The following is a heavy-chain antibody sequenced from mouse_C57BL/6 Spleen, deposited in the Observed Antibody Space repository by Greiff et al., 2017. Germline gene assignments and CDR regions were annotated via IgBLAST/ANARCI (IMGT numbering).Heavy chain of an antibody. V-gene: IGHV5-6*02. Sequence: EVKLEESGGDLVKPGGSLKLSCAASGFTFSSYGMSWVRQTPDKRLEWVATISSGGSYTYYPDSVKGRFTISRDNAKNTLYLQMSSLKSEDTAMYYCARQFFYYFDYWGQGTTLTVSS. CDR1: GFTFSSYG. CDR3: ARQFFYYFDY. J-gene: IGHJ2*01. CDR2: ISSGGSYT.